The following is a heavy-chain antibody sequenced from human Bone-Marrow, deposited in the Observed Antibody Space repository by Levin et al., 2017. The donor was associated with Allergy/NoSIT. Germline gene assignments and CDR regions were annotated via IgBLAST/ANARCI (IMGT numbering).Heavy chain of an antibody. J-gene: IGHJ6*02. V-gene: IGHV4-59*01. D-gene: IGHD2-2*01. CDR3: ASVICRRSTSSAYSLDV. CDR1: GGSISNYY. Sequence: SETLSLTCTVSGGSISNYYWSWIRQPPGKGLEWIGYIYYSGSTSYNPSLKSRVTISVDTSKNHFPLKLSSVTAADTAVNYGASVICRRSTSSAYSLDVWGQGTTVTVSS. CDR2: IYYSGST.